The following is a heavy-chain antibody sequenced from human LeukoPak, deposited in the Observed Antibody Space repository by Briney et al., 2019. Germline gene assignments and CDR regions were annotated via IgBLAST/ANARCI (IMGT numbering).Heavy chain of an antibody. CDR2: FDPEDGEA. V-gene: IGHV1-24*01. J-gene: IGHJ4*02. CDR1: GYTLTKLP. Sequence: ASVKVSCRVSGYTLTKLPIHWVRQAPGRGLEWMGSFDPEDGEALYARRFRGRVTMTEDTSTDTAFMELSSLKSVDTAVYYCAISNYFGSGSVYYFEYWGQGTLVTVSS. CDR3: AISNYFGSGSVYYFEY. D-gene: IGHD3-10*01.